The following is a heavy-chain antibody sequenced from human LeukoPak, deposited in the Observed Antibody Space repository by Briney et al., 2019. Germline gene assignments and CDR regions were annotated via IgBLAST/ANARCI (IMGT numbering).Heavy chain of an antibody. D-gene: IGHD6-19*01. Sequence: SETLSLTCTVSGASISVYSWTWNRQPAGKGLEYIGRLFPSGSTNYNPSLMSRLTISVDKSTNQFSLRLRSVTAADTAVYYCARSDSRGWCPAGYKMDVWGKGTTVTVSS. V-gene: IGHV4-4*07. CDR1: GASISVYS. CDR3: ARSDSRGWCPAGYKMDV. CDR2: LFPSGST. J-gene: IGHJ6*04.